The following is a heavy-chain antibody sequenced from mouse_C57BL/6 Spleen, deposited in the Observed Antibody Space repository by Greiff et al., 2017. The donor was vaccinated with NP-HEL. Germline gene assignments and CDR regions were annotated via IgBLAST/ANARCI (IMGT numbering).Heavy chain of an antibody. CDR1: GYTFTSYW. D-gene: IGHD2-5*01. J-gene: IGHJ2*01. CDR2: IHPNSGST. Sequence: VQLQQPGAELVKPGASVKLSCKASGYTFTSYWMHWVKQRPGQGLEWIGMIHPNSGSTNYNEKFKSKATLTVDKSSSTAYMQLSSLTSEDSAGYYCAREGSNYRYYFDYWGQGTTLTVSS. CDR3: AREGSNYRYYFDY. V-gene: IGHV1-64*01.